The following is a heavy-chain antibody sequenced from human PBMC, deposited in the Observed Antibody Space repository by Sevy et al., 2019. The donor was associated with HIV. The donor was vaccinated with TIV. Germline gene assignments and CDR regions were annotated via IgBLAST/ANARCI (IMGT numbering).Heavy chain of an antibody. D-gene: IGHD1-26*01. CDR3: AREKIVGATPAFDI. V-gene: IGHV1-2*02. Sequence: ASVKVSCKASGYTFTGYYMHWVRQAPGQGLEWMGWINPNSGGTNYAQKFQGRVTMTRDTSISTAYMELSRLRSDDTAGHYCAREKIVGATPAFDIWGQGTMVTVSS. CDR2: INPNSGGT. J-gene: IGHJ3*02. CDR1: GYTFTGYY.